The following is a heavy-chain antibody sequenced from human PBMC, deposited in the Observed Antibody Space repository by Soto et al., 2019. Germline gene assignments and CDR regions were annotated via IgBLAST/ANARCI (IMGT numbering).Heavy chain of an antibody. CDR3: AKRYCSANSCYRGPAFDY. CDR2: ISGSGDST. J-gene: IGHJ4*02. D-gene: IGHD2-15*01. V-gene: IGHV3-23*01. Sequence: AGGSLRLSCAASGFTFSSNAMGWVRQAPGRGLEWVSVISGSGDSTYYADSVKGRFSITRDNSKNTLFLQMNSLRAEDTAVYYCAKRYCSANSCYRGPAFDYWGQGTQVTVSS. CDR1: GFTFSSNA.